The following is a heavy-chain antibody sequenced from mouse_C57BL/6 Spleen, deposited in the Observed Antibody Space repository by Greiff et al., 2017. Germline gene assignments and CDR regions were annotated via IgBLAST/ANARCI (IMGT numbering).Heavy chain of an antibody. D-gene: IGHD1-1*02. V-gene: IGHV1-15*01. Sequence: VHLVESGAELVRPGASVTLSCKASGYTFTDYEMHWVKQTPVHGLEWIGAIDPETGGTDYNQKFQGKAILTADKSSSTAYMELRSLTSEDSAVYCCTRWYWFAYWGQGTLVTVSA. CDR2: IDPETGGT. CDR1: GYTFTDYE. J-gene: IGHJ3*01. CDR3: TRWYWFAY.